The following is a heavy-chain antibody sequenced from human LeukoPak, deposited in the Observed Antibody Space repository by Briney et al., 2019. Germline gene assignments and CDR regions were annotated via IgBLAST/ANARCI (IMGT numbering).Heavy chain of an antibody. J-gene: IGHJ3*02. Sequence: SETLSLTCAVSGGSIGGGAYAWGWIRLPPGKGLEWIGYIYGDGGTNYNPSLKSRVTMSVDTSKNQFSLNLSSVTAADTAVYYCARGAYGSGSGNGFNIWGQGTTVTVSS. CDR2: IYGDGGT. D-gene: IGHD3-10*01. CDR1: GGSIGGGAYA. V-gene: IGHV4-30-2*01. CDR3: ARGAYGSGSGNGFNI.